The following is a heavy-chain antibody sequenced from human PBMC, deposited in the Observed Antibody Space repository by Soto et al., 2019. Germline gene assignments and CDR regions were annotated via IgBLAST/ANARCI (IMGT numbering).Heavy chain of an antibody. CDR3: ATSTGYSYGDFDY. CDR1: DGCSSNYY. Sequence: CSVGDGCSSNYYWYHIRQPPGKGLEWIGYIFYSGSAKYNPSLKGRVTLSVDTSKNQFSLKLSSVSAADTAVYYCATSTGYSYGDFDYWGQGTLVTVSS. D-gene: IGHD5-18*01. V-gene: IGHV4-59*08. J-gene: IGHJ4*02. CDR2: IFYSGSA.